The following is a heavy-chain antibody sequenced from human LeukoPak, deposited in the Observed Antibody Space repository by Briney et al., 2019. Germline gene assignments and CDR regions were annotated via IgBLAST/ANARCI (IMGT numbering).Heavy chain of an antibody. Sequence: GGSLRLSCAVSGFTFSNYYMSWVRQAPGKGLEWVSGISDSGGTTYYADSVNGRFTMSRDNSKNTLYLQMGSLRAEDMAVYYCARADDAFDIWGQGTMVTVSS. J-gene: IGHJ3*02. CDR1: GFTFSNYY. CDR3: ARADDAFDI. V-gene: IGHV3-23*01. CDR2: ISDSGGTT.